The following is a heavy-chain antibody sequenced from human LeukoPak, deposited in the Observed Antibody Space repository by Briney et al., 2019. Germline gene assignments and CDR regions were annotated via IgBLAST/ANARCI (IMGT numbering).Heavy chain of an antibody. V-gene: IGHV1-8*02. CDR2: MNPNSGNT. D-gene: IGHD3-3*01. CDR1: GYTFTGYY. Sequence: ASVKVSCKASGYTFTGYYVHWVRQATGQGLEWMGWMNPNSGNTGYAQEFQGRVTMTRNTSISTAYMELSSLRSEDTAVYYCARVDGKSYDFWSGYYPPYYYYYGMDVWGQGTTVTVSS. J-gene: IGHJ6*02. CDR3: ARVDGKSYDFWSGYYPPYYYYYGMDV.